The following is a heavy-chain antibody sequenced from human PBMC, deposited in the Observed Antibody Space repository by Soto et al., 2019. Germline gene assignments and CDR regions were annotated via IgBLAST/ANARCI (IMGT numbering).Heavy chain of an antibody. CDR2: ISMSNSPK. Sequence: WGSLRLSCAASGFTFSTYSMNWVRQAPGKGLEWVSFISMSNSPKYYADSVKGRFTISRDNAHNSLYLQMNSLRDEDTAVYYWARDLGTGYSRFAPSGQRTLVTVSS. D-gene: IGHD5-18*01. J-gene: IGHJ5*02. CDR3: ARDLGTGYSRFAP. V-gene: IGHV3-48*02. CDR1: GFTFSTYS.